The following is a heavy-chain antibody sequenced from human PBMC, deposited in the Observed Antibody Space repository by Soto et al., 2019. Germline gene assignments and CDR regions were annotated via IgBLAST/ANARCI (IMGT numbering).Heavy chain of an antibody. CDR3: AKDPPNLYYGSGKNYFDY. Sequence: PGGSLRLSCAASGFTFSSYAMSWVRQAPGKGLEWVSAISGSGGTTYYADSVKGRFTISRDNSKNTLYLQMNSLRAEDTAVYHCAKDPPNLYYGSGKNYFDYWGQGTLVTVSS. D-gene: IGHD3-10*01. J-gene: IGHJ4*02. CDR2: ISGSGGTT. V-gene: IGHV3-23*01. CDR1: GFTFSSYA.